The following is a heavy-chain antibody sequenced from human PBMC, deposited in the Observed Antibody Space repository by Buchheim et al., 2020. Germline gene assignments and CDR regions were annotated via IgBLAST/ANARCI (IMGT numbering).Heavy chain of an antibody. Sequence: EVQLLVSGGGLVQPGGSLRLSCALSGFTFSSYAMSWARQAPGKGLEWVSAISGSGGSTYYADSVKGRLTLSRDHSKNTLSLKMNSLRAEDTAVYYCAKDGRIAARPLRAAIDYWGQGTL. J-gene: IGHJ4*02. CDR1: GFTFSSYA. CDR2: ISGSGGST. D-gene: IGHD6-6*01. CDR3: AKDGRIAARPLRAAIDY. V-gene: IGHV3-23*01.